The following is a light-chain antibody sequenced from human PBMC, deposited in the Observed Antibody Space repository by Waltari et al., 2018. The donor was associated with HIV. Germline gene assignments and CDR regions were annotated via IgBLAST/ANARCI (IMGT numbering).Light chain of an antibody. J-gene: IGLJ2*01. CDR1: KLGDKY. Sequence: SYELTQPPSVSVSPGQTASIPCSGDKLGDKYACWYQQKPGQSPVLVIYRDTKRPSGMPERFSGSNSGNTATLTISGTQAMDEADYYCQAWDSSSSTVEFGGGTKLTVL. CDR2: RDT. V-gene: IGLV3-1*01. CDR3: QAWDSSSSTVE.